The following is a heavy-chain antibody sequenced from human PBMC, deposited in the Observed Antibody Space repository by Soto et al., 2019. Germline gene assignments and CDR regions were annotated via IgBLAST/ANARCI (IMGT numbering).Heavy chain of an antibody. CDR1: GYTFNNYG. CDR3: ARDRSTHDY. J-gene: IGHJ4*02. CDR2: TNIFGHT. D-gene: IGHD1-1*01. V-gene: IGHV1-18*01. Sequence: GASVKVSCKTSGYTFNNYGMSWVRQAPGQGLEWMGWTNIFGHTDYAQKFQGRVTMTIDTSTTTAYMELGSLRSDDTAVYYCARDRSTHDYWGQGSLVTAPQ.